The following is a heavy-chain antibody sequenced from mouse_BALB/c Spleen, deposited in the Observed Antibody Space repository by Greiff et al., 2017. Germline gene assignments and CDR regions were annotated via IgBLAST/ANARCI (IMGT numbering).Heavy chain of an antibody. CDR2: ISYDGSN. D-gene: IGHD2-4*01. CDR1: GYSITSGYY. CDR3: ARETTMITTSFAY. J-gene: IGHJ3*01. Sequence: DVKLQESGPGLVKPSQSLSLTCSVTGYSITSGYYWNWIRQFPGNKLEWMGYISYDGSNNYNPSLKNRISITRDTSKNQFFLKLNSVTTEDTATYYCARETTMITTSFAYWGQGTLVTVSA. V-gene: IGHV3-6*02.